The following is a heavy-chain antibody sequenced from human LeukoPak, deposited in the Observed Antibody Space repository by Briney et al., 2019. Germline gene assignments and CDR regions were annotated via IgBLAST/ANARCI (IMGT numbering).Heavy chain of an antibody. J-gene: IGHJ3*02. CDR2: ISAYNGNT. CDR1: GYTFTGYY. CDR3: ARTYSSSWYSAFDI. V-gene: IGHV1-18*04. D-gene: IGHD6-13*01. Sequence: ASVKVSCKASGYTFTGYYMHWVRQAPGQGLEWMGWISAYNGNTNYAQKLQGRVTMTTDTSTSTAYMELRSLRSDDTAVYYCARTYSSSWYSAFDIWGQGTMVTVSS.